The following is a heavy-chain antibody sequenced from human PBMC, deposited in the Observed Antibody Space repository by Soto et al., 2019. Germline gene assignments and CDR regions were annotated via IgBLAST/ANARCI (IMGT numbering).Heavy chain of an antibody. Sequence: QLLESGPGLVKPSETLSLTCTVSGGSISSSSYYWGWIRQPPGKGLEWIGSIYYSGSTYYNPSLKSRVTISVDTSKNQFSLKLSSVTAADTAVYYCARHANYYDSSGYSVVPDYWGQGTLVTVSS. V-gene: IGHV4-39*01. CDR2: IYYSGST. CDR3: ARHANYYDSSGYSVVPDY. J-gene: IGHJ4*02. CDR1: GGSISSSSYY. D-gene: IGHD3-22*01.